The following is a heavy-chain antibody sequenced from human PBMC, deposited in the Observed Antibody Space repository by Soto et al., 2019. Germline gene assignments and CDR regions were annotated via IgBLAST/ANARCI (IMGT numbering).Heavy chain of an antibody. CDR2: IYYSGST. V-gene: IGHV4-59*08. J-gene: IGHJ3*02. CDR1: GGSISTYY. CDR3: ARPLYSGYDRGAFNI. D-gene: IGHD5-12*01. Sequence: SETLSLTCTVSGGSISTYYWSWIRQPPGKGLEWIGYIYYSGSTNYNPSLKSRVTISVDTSKNQFSLKLSSVTAADTAVYYCARPLYSGYDRGAFNIWGQGTMVTVSS.